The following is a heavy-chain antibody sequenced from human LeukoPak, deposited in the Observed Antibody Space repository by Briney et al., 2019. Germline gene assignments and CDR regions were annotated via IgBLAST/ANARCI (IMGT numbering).Heavy chain of an antibody. CDR3: ARVGSEEGYYFDH. Sequence: GGSLRLSCAASGFTFDDYGMSWVRQAPGKGLEWVSGINWNGGSTGYADSVKGRFTISRDNAKNSLNLQMNSRSAEDTALYYCARVGSEEGYYFDHWGQGTLVTVSS. V-gene: IGHV3-20*04. J-gene: IGHJ4*02. CDR1: GFTFDDYG. CDR2: INWNGGST.